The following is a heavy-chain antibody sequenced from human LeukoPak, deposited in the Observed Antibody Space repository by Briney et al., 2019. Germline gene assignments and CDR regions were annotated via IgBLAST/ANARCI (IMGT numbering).Heavy chain of an antibody. V-gene: IGHV3-33*08. CDR2: IWYDGSNK. CDR1: GFTFSSYG. J-gene: IGHJ4*02. D-gene: IGHD5-18*01. CDR3: ARDQDSYGTFDY. Sequence: GGSLRLSCAASGFTFSSYGMHWVRQAPGKGLEWVAVIWYDGSNKYYADCVKGRFTISRDNSKNTLYLQMNSLRAEDTAVYYCARDQDSYGTFDYWGQGTLVTVSS.